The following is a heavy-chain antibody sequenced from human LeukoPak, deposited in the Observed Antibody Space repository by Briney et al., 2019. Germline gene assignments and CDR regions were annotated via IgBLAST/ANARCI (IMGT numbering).Heavy chain of an antibody. D-gene: IGHD5-12*01. V-gene: IGHV4-4*07. CDR2: IYTSGST. CDR3: ARGALSIRYSGYDSDFDY. J-gene: IGHJ4*02. CDR1: GGSISSYY. Sequence: PSETLSLTCTVSGGSISSYYWSWIRQPAGKGLEWIGRIYTSGSTNYNPSLKSRVTMSVDTSANQFSLKLSSVTAADTAVYYCARGALSIRYSGYDSDFDYWGQGTLVTVSS.